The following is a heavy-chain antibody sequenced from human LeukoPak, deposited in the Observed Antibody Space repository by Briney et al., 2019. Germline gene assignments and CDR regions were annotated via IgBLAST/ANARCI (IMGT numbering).Heavy chain of an antibody. CDR1: GYTFTSYD. V-gene: IGHV1-3*01. CDR2: INGGNGNT. D-gene: IGHD5-18*01. CDR3: ARDAGDTAIDY. Sequence: ASVKVSCKPSGYTFTSYDMHWVRQAPGQRLEWMGWINGGNGNTKYSQKFQGRVTITRYTSASTGYMELSSLRSEDTAVYYCARDAGDTAIDYWGQGTLVTVSS. J-gene: IGHJ4*02.